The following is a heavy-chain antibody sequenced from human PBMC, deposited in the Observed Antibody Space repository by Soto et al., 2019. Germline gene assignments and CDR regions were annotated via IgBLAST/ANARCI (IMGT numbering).Heavy chain of an antibody. D-gene: IGHD3-3*01. CDR2: ISSSSSTI. J-gene: IGHJ6*02. V-gene: IGHV3-48*02. CDR1: GFTFSSYS. CDR3: ARDPRGVWSGYPTDYYYYGMDV. Sequence: PGGSLRLSCAASGFTFSSYSMNWVRQAPGKGLEWVSYISSSSSTIYYADSVKGRFTISRDNAKNSLYLQMNSLRDEDTAVYYCARDPRGVWSGYPTDYYYYGMDVWGQGTTVTVSS.